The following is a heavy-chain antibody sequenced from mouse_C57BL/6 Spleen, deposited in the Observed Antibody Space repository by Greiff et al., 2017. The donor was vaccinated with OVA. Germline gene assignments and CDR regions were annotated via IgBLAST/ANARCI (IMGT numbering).Heavy chain of an antibody. V-gene: IGHV5-17*01. D-gene: IGHD1-1*01. CDR1: GFTFSDYG. CDR3: ARDTTVGATRYFEV. CDR2: ISSGSSTI. J-gene: IGHJ1*03. Sequence: DVMLVASGGGLVKPGGSLKLSCAASGFTFSDYGMHWVRQAPEKGLEWVAYISSGSSTIYYADTVKGRFTISRDNAKNTLFLQMTSLRSEDTAMYYCARDTTVGATRYFEVWGTGTTVTVSS.